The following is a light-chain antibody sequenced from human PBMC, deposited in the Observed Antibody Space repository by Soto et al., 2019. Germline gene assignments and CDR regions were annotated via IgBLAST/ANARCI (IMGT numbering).Light chain of an antibody. CDR3: QQYNSYS. J-gene: IGKJ1*01. V-gene: IGKV1-5*01. CDR1: QSISYS. Sequence: DLQMTKSPSTMPASVGDRVTITCRARQSISYSLAWYQQNPGTAPKVLIDHPSNLQSGIPSRFSVSGSGTEVTLTLSSLQPDDFATYCCQQYNSYSFGQGTKVAIK. CDR2: HPS.